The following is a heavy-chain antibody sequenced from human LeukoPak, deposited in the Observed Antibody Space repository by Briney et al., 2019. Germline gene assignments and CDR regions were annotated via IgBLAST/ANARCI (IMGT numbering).Heavy chain of an antibody. Sequence: GGSLRLSCVASGFTFSSYSMAWVRQAPGKGLEWVANIKQDESEKNYVDSVKGRFTISRDTAKTSLFLQMHSLRVEDTAVYYCARDVAGSLDYWGQGTLVTVSS. CDR1: GFTFSSYS. J-gene: IGHJ4*02. D-gene: IGHD1-26*01. V-gene: IGHV3-7*01. CDR3: ARDVAGSLDY. CDR2: IKQDESEK.